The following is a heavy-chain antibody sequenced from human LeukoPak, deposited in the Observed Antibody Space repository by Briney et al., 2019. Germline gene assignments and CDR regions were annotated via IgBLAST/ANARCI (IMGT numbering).Heavy chain of an antibody. CDR1: GGSISSRSYY. D-gene: IGHD1-26*01. CDR2: IYYGGKT. CDR3: ASFYSYFFDY. J-gene: IGHJ4*02. V-gene: IGHV4-39*07. Sequence: PSETLSLTCTVSGGSISSRSYYWGWIRQPPGKGLEWIGSIYYGGKTFYSPSLKSRVTVSLDTSKNRFSLNLNSVTAADTAVYYCASFYSYFFDYWGQGTLVTVSS.